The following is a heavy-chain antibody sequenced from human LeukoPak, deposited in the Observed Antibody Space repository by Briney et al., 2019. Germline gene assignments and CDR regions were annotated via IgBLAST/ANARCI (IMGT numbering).Heavy chain of an antibody. V-gene: IGHV6-1*01. CDR2: AYYRSKWYN. J-gene: IGHJ2*01. CDR1: GDRVSINSAA. D-gene: IGHD6-13*01. CDR3: ARGQQQLATYWYFDL. Sequence: SQTLSLTCAISGDRVSINSAAWNWIRHPPSSGLEWLGRAYYRSKWYNDYAVSVKSRITINPDTSKNQFSLQLNSVTPEDTAVYYCARGQQQLATYWYFDLWGRGTLVTVSS.